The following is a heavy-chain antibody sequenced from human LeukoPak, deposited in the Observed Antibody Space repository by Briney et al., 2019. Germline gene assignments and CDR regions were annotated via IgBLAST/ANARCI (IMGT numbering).Heavy chain of an antibody. CDR1: GYTFTSYY. CDR3: ARHLQDIVVVPAAMGY. D-gene: IGHD2-2*01. J-gene: IGHJ4*02. CDR2: INPSGGST. Sequence: ASVKVSCTASGYTFTSYYMHWVRQAPGQGLDWVAIINPSGGSTSYAQNLQGRFTITRDMSTSTVHMELRSLRSEDTAVYYCARHLQDIVVVPAAMGYWGQGTLVTVSS. V-gene: IGHV1-46*01.